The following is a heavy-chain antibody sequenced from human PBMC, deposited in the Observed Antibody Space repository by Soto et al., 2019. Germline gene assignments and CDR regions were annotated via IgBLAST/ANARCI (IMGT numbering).Heavy chain of an antibody. CDR2: VWYDGTNK. CDR1: GFTFKSYG. V-gene: IGHV3-33*01. CDR3: ARGGPSRSWYRLEAYFFDY. J-gene: IGHJ4*02. D-gene: IGHD6-13*01. Sequence: QVQLVESGGGVVQPGRSRRLSCEASGFTFKSYGMHWVRQAPGKGLEWVSFVWYDGTNKKYADSVKGRFKIYRDKSPNTLYLQMDSLRSEDTGIYYCARGGPSRSWYRLEAYFFDYWGQGSLVTVSS.